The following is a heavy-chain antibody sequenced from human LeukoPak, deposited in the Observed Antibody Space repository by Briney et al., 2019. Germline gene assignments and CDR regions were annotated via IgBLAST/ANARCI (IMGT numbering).Heavy chain of an antibody. CDR2: ISRSRSYI. D-gene: IGHD2-2*01. J-gene: IGHJ4*02. Sequence: GGSLRLSCAASGFTFSIYSMNWIRQAPGEGLEWVSSISRSRSYIYYADAVKGRFTISRDNAKNSLYLQMNSLRAEDTAVYYCARALLDSEDIVVVPAAMGDYWGQGTLVTVSS. CDR3: ARALLDSEDIVVVPAAMGDY. CDR1: GFTFSIYS. V-gene: IGHV3-21*01.